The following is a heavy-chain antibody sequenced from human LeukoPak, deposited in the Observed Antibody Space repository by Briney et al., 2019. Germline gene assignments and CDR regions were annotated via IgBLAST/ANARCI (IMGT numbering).Heavy chain of an antibody. J-gene: IGHJ4*02. CDR1: GFTFSSYG. CDR2: IRYDGSNK. CDR3: AKDILTMVRGLGYFDY. V-gene: IGHV3-30*02. Sequence: GGSLRLSCAASGFTFSSYGMHWVRQAPGKGLEWVAFIRYDGSNKYYADSVKGRFTISRDNAKNSLYLQMNSLRAEDTALYYCAKDILTMVRGLGYFDYWGQGTLVTVSS. D-gene: IGHD3-10*01.